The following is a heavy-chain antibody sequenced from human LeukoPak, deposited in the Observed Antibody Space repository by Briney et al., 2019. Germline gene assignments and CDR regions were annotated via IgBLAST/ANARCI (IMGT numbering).Heavy chain of an antibody. CDR1: GFTFSIYS. CDR3: ARDNPYSESLAADDAFDI. J-gene: IGHJ3*02. V-gene: IGHV3-21*01. D-gene: IGHD1-26*01. Sequence: GGSLRLSCAASGFTFSIYSMHWVRQAPGEGLEWVSCISSSSSYIYYADSVKGRFTISRDNAKNSLYLQMNSLRAEDTAVYYCARDNPYSESLAADDAFDIWGQGTMVTVSS. CDR2: ISSSSSYI.